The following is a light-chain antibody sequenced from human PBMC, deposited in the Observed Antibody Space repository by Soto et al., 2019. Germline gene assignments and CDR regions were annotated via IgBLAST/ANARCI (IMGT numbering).Light chain of an antibody. CDR1: SSNIGRNS. CDR3: AAWDDSLNEYV. J-gene: IGLJ1*01. CDR2: GNN. Sequence: QSVLTQAPSVSGTPGQRVTITCSGSSSNIGRNSVNWYQHLPGTAPKLLTHGNNHRPSGVPDRFSGSKSGTSASLAISGLQPEDEAHYCCAAWDDSLNEYVFGDGTKVTVL. V-gene: IGLV1-44*01.